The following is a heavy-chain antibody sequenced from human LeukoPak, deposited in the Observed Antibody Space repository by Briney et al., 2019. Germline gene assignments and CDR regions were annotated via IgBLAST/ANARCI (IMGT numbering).Heavy chain of an antibody. CDR2: ISVYNGNT. J-gene: IGHJ5*02. V-gene: IGHV1-18*01. CDR3: ARDIKRSRARWENLGFDP. CDR1: GYTFTSYG. Sequence: GASVKVSCKASGYTFTSYGISWVRRAPGQGLEWMGWISVYNGNTNYAQKLQGRVTMTTDTSTSTAYMELRSLRSDDTAVYYCARDIKRSRARWENLGFDPWGQGTLVTVSS. D-gene: IGHD1-14*01.